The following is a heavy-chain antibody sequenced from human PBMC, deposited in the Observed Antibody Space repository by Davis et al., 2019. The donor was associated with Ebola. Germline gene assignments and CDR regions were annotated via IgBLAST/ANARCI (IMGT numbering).Heavy chain of an antibody. J-gene: IGHJ4*02. Sequence: GESLKISCAASGFTSAMHWVRQATGKGLEWVAFISADGTNKYYTDSVKGRFTISRDNSKNTVYLQMNSLRPEETAVYYCARGLWDSYGSGLTKYFDIWGQGTSVTVAS. CDR2: ISADGTNK. V-gene: IGHV3-30*19. CDR3: ARGLWDSYGSGLTKYFDI. D-gene: IGHD3-10*01. CDR1: GFTSA.